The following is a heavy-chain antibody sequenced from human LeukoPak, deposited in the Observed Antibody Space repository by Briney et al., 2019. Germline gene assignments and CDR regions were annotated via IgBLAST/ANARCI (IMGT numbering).Heavy chain of an antibody. V-gene: IGHV4-61*02. CDR3: ARVTTGGYYNC. Sequence: SQTLSLTCSVSGDSISSGNYYWTWIRQPAGKGLEWIGRIYSTGSTNYNPSLKSRVTISVDTSKNQFSLRLRSVTAADTAVYYCARVTTGGYYNCWGQGTLVTVS. CDR2: IYSTGST. CDR1: GDSISSGNYY. D-gene: IGHD3-22*01. J-gene: IGHJ4*02.